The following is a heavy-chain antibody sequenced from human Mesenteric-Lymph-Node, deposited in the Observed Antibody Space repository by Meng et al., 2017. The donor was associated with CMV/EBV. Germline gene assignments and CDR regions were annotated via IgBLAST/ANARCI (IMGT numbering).Heavy chain of an antibody. V-gene: IGHV4-34*01. J-gene: IGHJ6*02. D-gene: IGHD3-3*01. CDR3: ARDHYDFYSVNHYYGLDV. CDR1: GGSFSGYY. CDR2: INHSGST. Sequence: GSLRLSCAVYGGSFSGYYWSWIRQPPGKGLEWIGEINHSGSTNYNPSLKSRVTISVDTSKNQFSLTLTSVTAADTAVYYCARDHYDFYSVNHYYGLDVWGQGTTVTVSS.